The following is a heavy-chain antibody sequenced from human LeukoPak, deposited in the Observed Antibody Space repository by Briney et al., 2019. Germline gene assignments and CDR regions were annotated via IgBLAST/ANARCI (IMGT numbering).Heavy chain of an antibody. V-gene: IGHV3-7*01. Sequence: GGSLRLSCAASGFTFSSYWMSWVRQAPGKGLEWVANIKQDGSEKYYVDSVKGRFTISRDNAKNSLYLQMNSLRAEDTVVYYCARDSYGQAFDIWGQGTMVTVSS. CDR1: GFTFSSYW. J-gene: IGHJ3*02. CDR2: IKQDGSEK. CDR3: ARDSYGQAFDI. D-gene: IGHD4-17*01.